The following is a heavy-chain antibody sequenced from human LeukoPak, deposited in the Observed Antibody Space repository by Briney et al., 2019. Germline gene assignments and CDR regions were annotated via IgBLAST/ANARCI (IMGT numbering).Heavy chain of an antibody. CDR2: MNPNSGNT. Sequence: ASVKVSCKASGYTFTSYDINWVRQATGQGLEWMGWMNPNSGNTGYAQKFQGRVTITRNTSISTAYMELSSLRSEDTAVYYCARGVRIFGVVTVPSNAFDIWGQGTMVTVSS. CDR1: GYTFTSYD. J-gene: IGHJ3*02. CDR3: ARGVRIFGVVTVPSNAFDI. V-gene: IGHV1-8*03. D-gene: IGHD3-3*01.